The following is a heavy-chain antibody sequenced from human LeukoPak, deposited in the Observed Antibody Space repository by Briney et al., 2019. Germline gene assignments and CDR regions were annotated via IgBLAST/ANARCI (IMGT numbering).Heavy chain of an antibody. Sequence: GGSLRLSCAASGFTVSSSYMSWVRQAPGKELEWVSVIYRSGSTYYADSVKGRFTTSRDNSKNTLFLQMNSLRAEDTAVYYCARDLIGAGNHDAFDLWGQGTMVIVSS. V-gene: IGHV3-53*01. CDR3: ARDLIGAGNHDAFDL. D-gene: IGHD2/OR15-2a*01. J-gene: IGHJ3*01. CDR2: IYRSGST. CDR1: GFTVSSSY.